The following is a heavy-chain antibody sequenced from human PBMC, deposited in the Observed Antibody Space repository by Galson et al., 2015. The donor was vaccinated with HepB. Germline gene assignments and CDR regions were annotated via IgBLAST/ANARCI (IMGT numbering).Heavy chain of an antibody. CDR1: GFTFSSYG. J-gene: IGHJ3*02. Sequence: SLRLSCAASGFTFSSYGMHWVRQAPGKGLEWVAVIWYDGSNKYYADSVKGRFTISRDNSKNTLYLQMNSLRAEDTAVYYCAKRGSSGWKGDDAFDIWGQGTMVTVSS. CDR3: AKRGSSGWKGDDAFDI. D-gene: IGHD6-19*01. CDR2: IWYDGSNK. V-gene: IGHV3-33*08.